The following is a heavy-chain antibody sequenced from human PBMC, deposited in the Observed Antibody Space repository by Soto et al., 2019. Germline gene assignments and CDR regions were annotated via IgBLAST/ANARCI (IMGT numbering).Heavy chain of an antibody. CDR2: ISGSGGST. J-gene: IGHJ5*02. V-gene: IGHV3-23*01. CDR3: AKAQSMIVVVITDWFDP. D-gene: IGHD3-22*01. CDR1: GFTFSSYA. Sequence: LRLSCAASGFTFSSYAMSWVRQAPGKGLEWVSAISGSGGSTYYADSVKGRFTISRDNSKNTLYLQMNSLRAEDTAVYYCAKAQSMIVVVITDWFDPWGQGTLVTVSS.